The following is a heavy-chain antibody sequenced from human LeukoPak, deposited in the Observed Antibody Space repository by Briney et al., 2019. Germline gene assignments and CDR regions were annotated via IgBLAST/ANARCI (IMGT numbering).Heavy chain of an antibody. D-gene: IGHD1-20*01. CDR1: GGSFSGYY. V-gene: IGHV4-34*01. J-gene: IGHJ1*01. Sequence: SETLSLTCAVYGGSFSGYYWSWIRQPPGKGLEWIGEINHSGSTNYNPSLKSRVTISVDMSKNQFSLKLSSVTAADTAVYYCARQAYNWNYFQHWGQGTLVTVSS. CDR2: INHSGST. CDR3: ARQAYNWNYFQH.